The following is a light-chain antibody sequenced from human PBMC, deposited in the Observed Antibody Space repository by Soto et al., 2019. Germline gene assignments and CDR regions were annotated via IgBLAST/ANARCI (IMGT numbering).Light chain of an antibody. V-gene: IGLV2-14*03. CDR3: SSYTTGNTRQIV. CDR1: SSDVAGYNY. Sequence: SALSQPSSASVSPGRSITISCTGTSSDVAGYNYVSWYQHHPGKAPKLIIYDVTNRPSGVSNPFSGSKSGNTASLTISGLQPEDEADYYCSSYTTGNTRQIVFGTGTKVTVL. J-gene: IGLJ1*01. CDR2: DVT.